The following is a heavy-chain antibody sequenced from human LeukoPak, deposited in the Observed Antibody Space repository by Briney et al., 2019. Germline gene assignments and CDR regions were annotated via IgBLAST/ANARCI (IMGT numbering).Heavy chain of an antibody. J-gene: IGHJ4*02. Sequence: GASVKVSCKASGYTFTGYYLHWVRQAPGQGLEWMVWINPNSGGTNYAQKFQGRVTMTRDTSISTAYMELSRLRSDDTAVYYCARRSDYDFWSGYYTPFDYWGQGTLVTVSS. V-gene: IGHV1-2*02. D-gene: IGHD3-3*01. CDR1: GYTFTGYY. CDR3: ARRSDYDFWSGYYTPFDY. CDR2: INPNSGGT.